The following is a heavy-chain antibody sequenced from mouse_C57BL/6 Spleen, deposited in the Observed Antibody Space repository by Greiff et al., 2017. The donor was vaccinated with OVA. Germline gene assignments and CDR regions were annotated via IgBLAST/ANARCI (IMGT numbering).Heavy chain of an antibody. V-gene: IGHV1-64*01. D-gene: IGHD2-4*01. CDR2: IHPNSGST. J-gene: IGHJ3*01. Sequence: VQLQQPGAELVKPGASVKLSCKASGYTFTSYWMHWVKQRPGQGLEWIGMIHPNSGSTNYNEKFKSKATLTVDKSSSTAYMQLSSLTSEDSAVYYCARSLYDYDSSWFAYWGQGTLVTVSA. CDR3: ARSLYDYDSSWFAY. CDR1: GYTFTSYW.